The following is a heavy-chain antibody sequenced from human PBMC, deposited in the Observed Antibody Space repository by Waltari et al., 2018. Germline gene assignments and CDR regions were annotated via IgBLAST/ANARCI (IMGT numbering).Heavy chain of an antibody. CDR2: IYSGGRT. CDR1: GFTVSSNY. V-gene: IGHV3-53*01. CDR3: ASLNYYGSGSYFVY. Sequence: EVQLVESGGGLIQPGGSLRLSCAASGFTVSSNYMTWVRQAPGKGLEWVSVIYSGGRTYYADSVKGRFTISRDNSKNTLYLQMNSLRAEDTAVYYCASLNYYGSGSYFVYWGQGTLVTVSS. D-gene: IGHD3-10*01. J-gene: IGHJ4*02.